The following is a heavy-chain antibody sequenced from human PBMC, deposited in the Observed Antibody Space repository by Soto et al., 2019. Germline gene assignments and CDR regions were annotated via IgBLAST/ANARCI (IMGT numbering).Heavy chain of an antibody. V-gene: IGHV1-69*02. CDR1: GGTFSSYT. CDR3: ARGSYGSGSQIDY. D-gene: IGHD3-10*01. CDR2: IIPILGIA. J-gene: IGHJ4*02. Sequence: QVQLVQSGAEVKKPGSSVKVSCKASGGTFSSYTISWVRQAPGQGLEWMGRIIPILGIANYAQKFQGRVMITADKSTSTAYMELSSLRSEDTAVYYCARGSYGSGSQIDYWGQGTLVTVSS.